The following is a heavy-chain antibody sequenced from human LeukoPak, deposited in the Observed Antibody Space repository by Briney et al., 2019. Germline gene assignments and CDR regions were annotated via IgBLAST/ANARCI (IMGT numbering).Heavy chain of an antibody. CDR2: INPNSGGT. D-gene: IGHD3-22*01. Sequence: GASVKVSCKASGYTFTGYYMHWVRQAPGKGLEWMGWINPNSGGTNYAQKFQGRVTMTRDTSISTAYMELSRLRSDDTAVYYCARHYYDSSGYIDYWGQGTLVTVSS. CDR1: GYTFTGYY. J-gene: IGHJ4*02. V-gene: IGHV1-2*02. CDR3: ARHYYDSSGYIDY.